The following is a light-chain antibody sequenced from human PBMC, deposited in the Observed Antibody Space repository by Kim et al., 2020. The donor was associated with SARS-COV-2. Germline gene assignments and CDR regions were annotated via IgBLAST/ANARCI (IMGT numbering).Light chain of an antibody. J-gene: IGKJ1*01. Sequence: EIVLTQSPATLSLSPGERATLSCRASQSVSRSLVWYQQKPGQALRLVISNASDRATGISARFSGSGSGTEFTLTISSLEPGDFAVYYCQQSDNWPWTFGQGTKVDIK. V-gene: IGKV3-11*01. CDR3: QQSDNWPWT. CDR1: QSVSRS. CDR2: NAS.